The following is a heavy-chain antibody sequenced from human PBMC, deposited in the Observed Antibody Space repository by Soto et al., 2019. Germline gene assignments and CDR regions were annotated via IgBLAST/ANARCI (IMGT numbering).Heavy chain of an antibody. CDR2: IKSKTDGGTT. CDR3: TTDGGITADSDYIVLVPAACFDY. CDR1: SVSNAW. V-gene: IGHV3-15*07. J-gene: IGHJ4*02. Sequence: SVSNAWMNWVRQAPGKGLEWVGRIKSKTDGGTTDYAAPVKGRFTISRDDSKNTLYLQMNSLNTEDTAVYYCTTDGGITADSDYIVLVPAACFDYWGQGTLVTVSS. D-gene: IGHD2-2*01.